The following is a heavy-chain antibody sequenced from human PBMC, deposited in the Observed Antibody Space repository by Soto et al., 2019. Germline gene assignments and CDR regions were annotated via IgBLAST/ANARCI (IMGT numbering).Heavy chain of an antibody. Sequence: GSLRLSCPASGFTFISYSMDWVRQAPGQGLEWISYITTSSHTIYDADSVRGRFTISRDNAKNSLFLQMNSLRDEDTAVYYCARHGIQVSHDVWGQGTTVTVSS. D-gene: IGHD5-18*01. V-gene: IGHV3-48*02. CDR2: ITTSSHTI. CDR3: ARHGIQVSHDV. CDR1: GFTFISYS. J-gene: IGHJ6*02.